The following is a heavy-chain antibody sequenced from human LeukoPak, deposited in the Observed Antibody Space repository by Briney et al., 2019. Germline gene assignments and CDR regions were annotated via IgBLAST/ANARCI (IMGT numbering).Heavy chain of an antibody. CDR3: ASRETPYYYDSSGYYDY. Sequence: PSETLSLTCAVYGGSFSGYYWSWIRQPPGKGLEWIGEINHSGSTNHNPSLKSRVTISVDTSKNQFSLKLSSVTAADTAVYYCASRETPYYYDSSGYYDYWGQGTLVTVSS. J-gene: IGHJ4*02. V-gene: IGHV4-34*01. CDR1: GGSFSGYY. CDR2: INHSGST. D-gene: IGHD3-22*01.